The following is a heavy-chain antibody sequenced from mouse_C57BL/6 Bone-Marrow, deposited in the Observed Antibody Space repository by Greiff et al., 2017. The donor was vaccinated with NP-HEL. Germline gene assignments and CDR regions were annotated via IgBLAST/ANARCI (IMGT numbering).Heavy chain of an antibody. D-gene: IGHD2-3*01. V-gene: IGHV3-6*01. CDR2: ISYDGSN. CDR3: ARVYDGYYRFWFAY. J-gene: IGHJ3*01. CDR1: GYSITSGYY. Sequence: DVKLQESGPGLVKPSQSLSLTCSVTGYSITSGYYWNWIRQFPGNKLEWMGYISYDGSNNSNPSLKNRISITRDTSKNQFFLKLNSVTTEDTATYYCARVYDGYYRFWFAYWGQGTLVTVSA.